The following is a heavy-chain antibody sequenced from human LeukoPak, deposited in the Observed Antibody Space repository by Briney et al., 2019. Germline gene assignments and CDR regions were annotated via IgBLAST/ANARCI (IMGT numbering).Heavy chain of an antibody. Sequence: ASVKVSCKASGYTFTSYDINWVRQATGQGLEWMGWMNPNSGNTGYAQKFQGRVTMTRNTSISTAYMELSSLRSEDTAVYYCARGWRYYDIFTGYYEPNWFDPWGQGTLATVSS. CDR3: ARGWRYYDIFTGYYEPNWFDP. J-gene: IGHJ5*02. V-gene: IGHV1-8*01. CDR2: MNPNSGNT. CDR1: GYTFTSYD. D-gene: IGHD3-9*01.